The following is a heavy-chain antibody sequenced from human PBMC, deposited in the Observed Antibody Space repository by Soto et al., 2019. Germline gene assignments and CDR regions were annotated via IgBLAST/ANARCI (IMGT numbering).Heavy chain of an antibody. D-gene: IGHD4-17*01. V-gene: IGHV3-48*03. CDR3: ARESLGGDYPLDY. J-gene: IGHJ4*02. CDR2: ISSSGSTI. Sequence: LRLSFAASGFTFSNYEMNWVRQAPGKGLEWVSYISSSGSTIYYADSVKGRFTISRDNAKSSLFLQVSSLRADDTAIYYCARESLGGDYPLDYWGQGTLVTVSS. CDR1: GFTFSNYE.